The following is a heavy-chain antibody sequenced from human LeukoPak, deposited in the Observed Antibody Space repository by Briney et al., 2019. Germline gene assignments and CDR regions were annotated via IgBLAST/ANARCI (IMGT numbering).Heavy chain of an antibody. Sequence: GGSLRLSCGASGFTFSSYWLTWVRQAPGQGLEWVANIKEDGSEKNYVDSLKGRFTISRDNAKNSLYLQMNSLRAEDTAIYYCARVRVEYSSGRSDYWGQGTLVTVSS. CDR3: ARVRVEYSSGRSDY. CDR1: GFTFSSYW. V-gene: IGHV3-7*03. J-gene: IGHJ4*02. CDR2: IKEDGSEK. D-gene: IGHD6-19*01.